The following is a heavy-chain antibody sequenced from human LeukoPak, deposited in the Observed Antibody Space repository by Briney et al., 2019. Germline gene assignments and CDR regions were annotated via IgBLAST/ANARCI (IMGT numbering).Heavy chain of an antibody. CDR1: GGSISSSSYY. J-gene: IGHJ4*02. D-gene: IGHD6-13*01. Sequence: SETLSLTCTVSGGSISSSSYYWGWIRQPPGKGLEWIGNIYHSGSTYSNPSLKSRVTISVDTSKNQFSLKLSSVTAADTAVYYCARSDVALVAAGIDYWGQGTLVTVSS. CDR3: ARSDVALVAAGIDY. V-gene: IGHV4-39*07. CDR2: IYHSGST.